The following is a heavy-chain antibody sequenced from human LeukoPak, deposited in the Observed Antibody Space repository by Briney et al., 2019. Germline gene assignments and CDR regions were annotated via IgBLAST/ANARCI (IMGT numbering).Heavy chain of an antibody. CDR2: IYHSGST. Sequence: SETLSLTCAVSGYSISSGYHWGWIRQPPGKGLEWIGSIYHSGSTYYNPSLKSRVTISVDTSKNQFSLKLSSVTAADTAVYYCARVLGWFDPWGQGTLVTVSS. CDR1: GYSISSGYH. V-gene: IGHV4-38-2*01. D-gene: IGHD1-26*01. CDR3: ARVLGWFDP. J-gene: IGHJ5*02.